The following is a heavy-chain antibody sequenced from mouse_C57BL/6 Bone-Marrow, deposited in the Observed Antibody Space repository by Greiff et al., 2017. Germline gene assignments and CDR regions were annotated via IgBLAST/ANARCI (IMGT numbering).Heavy chain of an antibody. CDR2: INPSSGYT. CDR1: GYTFTSYT. CDR3: ARALITTVVAPY. Sequence: VQLQQSGAELARPGASVKMSCKASGYTFTSYTMHWVKQRPGQGLEWIGYINPSSGYTKYNQKFKDKATLTADKSSSTAYMQLSSLTSEDSAVXYCARALITTVVAPYWGQGTLVTVSA. D-gene: IGHD1-1*01. J-gene: IGHJ3*01. V-gene: IGHV1-4*01.